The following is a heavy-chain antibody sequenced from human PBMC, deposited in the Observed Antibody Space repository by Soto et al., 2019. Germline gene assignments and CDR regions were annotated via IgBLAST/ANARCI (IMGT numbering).Heavy chain of an antibody. V-gene: IGHV1-18*01. D-gene: IGHD2-2*01. J-gene: IGHJ4*02. CDR3: ARGALGYCSSTSCYGGMVRDY. CDR1: GYTFTSYG. CDR2: ISAYNGNT. Sequence: ASVKVSCKASGYTFTSYGISWVRQAPGQGLEWMGWISAYNGNTNYAQKLQGRVTMTTDTSTSTAYMELRSLRSDDTAVYYCARGALGYCSSTSCYGGMVRDYWGQGTLVTVSS.